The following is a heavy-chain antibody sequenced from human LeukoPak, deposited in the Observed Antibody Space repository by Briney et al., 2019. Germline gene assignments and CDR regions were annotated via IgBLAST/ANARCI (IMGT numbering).Heavy chain of an antibody. D-gene: IGHD5-18*01. CDR1: GGSISSSSYY. J-gene: IGHJ6*02. CDR2: IYYSGST. CDR3: ARDKSPIQLWLSAGMDV. V-gene: IGHV4-39*07. Sequence: SETLSLTCTVSGGSISSSSYYWGWIRQPPGKGLEWIGSIYYSGSTYYNPSLKSRVTISVDTSKNQFSLKLSSVTAADTAVYYCARDKSPIQLWLSAGMDVWGQGTTVTVSS.